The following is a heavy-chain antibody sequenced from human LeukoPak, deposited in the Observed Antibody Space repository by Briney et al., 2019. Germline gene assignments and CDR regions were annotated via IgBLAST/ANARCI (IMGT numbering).Heavy chain of an antibody. J-gene: IGHJ4*02. Sequence: GGSLRLSCAASGFTFSIYAMSWVRQAPGKGLEWVSDVDGSGVTTYYADSVKGRFTISRDNSKNTLYLQMNSLRAEDTAVYYCAKDTQRGSYGYWGQGTLVTVSS. CDR2: VDGSGVTT. D-gene: IGHD1-26*01. V-gene: IGHV3-23*01. CDR3: AKDTQRGSYGY. CDR1: GFTFSIYA.